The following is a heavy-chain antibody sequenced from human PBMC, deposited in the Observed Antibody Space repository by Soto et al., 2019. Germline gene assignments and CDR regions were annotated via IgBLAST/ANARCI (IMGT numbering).Heavy chain of an antibody. CDR3: ARSGYYVFWSGYYPPGGDYYYYMDV. V-gene: IGHV4-59*08. Sequence: SETLSLTCTVSGGSISSYYWSWIRQPPGKGLEWIGYIYYSGSTNYNPSLKSRVTISVDTSKNQFSLKLSSVTAADTAVYYCARSGYYVFWSGYYPPGGDYYYYMDVWGKGTTVTVSS. CDR1: GGSISSYY. J-gene: IGHJ6*03. D-gene: IGHD3-3*01. CDR2: IYYSGST.